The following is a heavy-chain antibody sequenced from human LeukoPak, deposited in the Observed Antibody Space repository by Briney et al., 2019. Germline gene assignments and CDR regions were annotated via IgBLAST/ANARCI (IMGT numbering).Heavy chain of an antibody. CDR3: AREGVTKYYFDY. D-gene: IGHD4-11*01. Sequence: SETLSLTCTVSGGSINFYYWSWIRQPAGKGLEWIGRIYSTGSTNYSPSLKSRVTMSVDKSKNQFSLNLSSVTAADTAVYYCAREGVTKYYFDYWGQGTLVTVSS. J-gene: IGHJ4*02. CDR1: GGSINFYY. V-gene: IGHV4-4*07. CDR2: IYSTGST.